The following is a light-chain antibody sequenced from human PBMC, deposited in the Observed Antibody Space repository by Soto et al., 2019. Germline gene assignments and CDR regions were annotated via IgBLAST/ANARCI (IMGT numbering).Light chain of an antibody. CDR2: AAS. V-gene: IGKV1-39*01. CDR3: QQTYSTPQP. Sequence: IQLTQSPSSLSASVGDRVTITCRASQGIGSYLAWYQQKPGKVPKRLIYAASSLQSGVPSRFSGSGSATDFTLTISGLRPEDFATYYCQQTYSTPQPFGQGTRLEIK. J-gene: IGKJ5*01. CDR1: QGIGSY.